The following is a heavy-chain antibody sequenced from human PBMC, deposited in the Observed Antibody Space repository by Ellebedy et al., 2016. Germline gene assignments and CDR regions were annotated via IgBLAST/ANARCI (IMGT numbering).Heavy chain of an antibody. CDR3: ARGPVVITSPHLDY. CDR1: GYTFTSYG. D-gene: IGHD3-22*01. Sequence: ASVKVSCKASGYTFTSYGINWVRQATGQGLEWMGWMNPNSGNTGYAQKFQGRVTMTRNTSISTAYMELSSLRSEDTAVYYCARGPVVITSPHLDYWGQGTLVTVSS. V-gene: IGHV1-8*02. J-gene: IGHJ4*02. CDR2: MNPNSGNT.